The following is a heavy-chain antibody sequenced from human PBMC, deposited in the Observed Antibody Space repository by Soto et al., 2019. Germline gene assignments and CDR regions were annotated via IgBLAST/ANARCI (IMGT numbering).Heavy chain of an antibody. V-gene: IGHV1-69*02. J-gene: IGHJ4*02. CDR2: IIPILGIA. D-gene: IGHD2-21*01. CDR3: ARGGSFVGGEY. Sequence: QVQLVQSGAEVKKPGSSVKVSCKASGGTFSSYTISWVRQAPGQGLEWMGRIIPILGIANYAQKFQGRVKITADKSTSTSYRELSSVGSEDTAVYYCARGGSFVGGEYWGQGTLVTVSS. CDR1: GGTFSSYT.